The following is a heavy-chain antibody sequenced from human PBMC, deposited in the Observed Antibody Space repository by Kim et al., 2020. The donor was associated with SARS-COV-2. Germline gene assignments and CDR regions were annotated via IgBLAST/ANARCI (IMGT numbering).Heavy chain of an antibody. CDR1: GYTFTSYG. CDR3: ARERGRRILLWFRGPVDY. V-gene: IGHV1-18*01. CDR2: ISAYNGNT. D-gene: IGHD3-10*01. J-gene: IGHJ4*02. Sequence: ASVKVSCKASGYTFTSYGISWVRQAPGQGLEWMGWISAYNGNTNYAQKLQGRVTMTTDTSTSTAYMELRSLRSDDTAVYYCARERGRRILLWFRGPVDYWGQGTLVTVSS.